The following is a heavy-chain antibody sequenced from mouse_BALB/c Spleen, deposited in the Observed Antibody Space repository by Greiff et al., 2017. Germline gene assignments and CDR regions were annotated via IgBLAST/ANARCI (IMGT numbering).Heavy chain of an antibody. CDR2: IWAGGST. CDR1: GFSLTSYG. D-gene: IGHD2-1*01. V-gene: IGHV2-9*02. Sequence: VHLVESGPGLVAPSQSLSITCTVSGFSLTSYGVHWVRQPPGKGLEWLGVIWAGGSTNYNSALMSRLSISKDNSKSQVFLKMNSLQTDDTAMYYCAREEDYYYYFDYWGQGTTLTVSS. CDR3: AREEDYYYYFDY. J-gene: IGHJ2*01.